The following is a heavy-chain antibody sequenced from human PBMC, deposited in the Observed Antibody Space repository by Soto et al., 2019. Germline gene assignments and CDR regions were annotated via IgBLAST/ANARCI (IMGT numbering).Heavy chain of an antibody. J-gene: IGHJ4*02. CDR1: GGSISSGGYY. V-gene: IGHV4-31*03. CDR2: IYYSGST. Sequence: QVQLQESGPGLVKPSQTLSLTCTVSGGSISSGGYYWSWIRQHPGKGLEWIGYIYYSGSTYYNPSLKSRVTISVDTSKNQFSLELSSVTAADTAVYYCARGVCSGGSCYGHGDYEGHFDYWCQGTLVTVSS. D-gene: IGHD2-15*01. CDR3: ARGVCSGGSCYGHGDYEGHFDY.